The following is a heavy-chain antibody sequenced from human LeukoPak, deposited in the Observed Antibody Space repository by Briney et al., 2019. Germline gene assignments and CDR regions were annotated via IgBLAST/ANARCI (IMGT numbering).Heavy chain of an antibody. D-gene: IGHD5-24*01. Sequence: GASVTVSSKASGYIFTAYYLHWVRQAPGQKPEWMGWIKANSGDTNYAQKFQGRVTMTRDTSISTVYMELSGLTTDDTAVYYCTRDGDDYPYWGQGTLVTVSS. CDR3: TRDGDDYPY. J-gene: IGHJ4*02. CDR2: IKANSGDT. V-gene: IGHV1-2*02. CDR1: GYIFTAYY.